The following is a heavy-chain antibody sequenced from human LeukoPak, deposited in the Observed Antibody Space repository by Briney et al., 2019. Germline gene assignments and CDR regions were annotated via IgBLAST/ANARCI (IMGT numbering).Heavy chain of an antibody. J-gene: IGHJ4*02. D-gene: IGHD5-24*01. CDR3: ARATKRWLQSAFSHFDY. CDR2: IYYSGST. V-gene: IGHV4-39*07. CDR1: GGSISSSSYY. Sequence: PSETLSLTCTVSGGSISSSSYYWGWIRQPPGKGLEWIGSIYYSGSTYYNPSLKSRVTISVDTSKNQFSLKLSSVTAADTAVYYCARATKRWLQSAFSHFDYWGQGTLVTVSS.